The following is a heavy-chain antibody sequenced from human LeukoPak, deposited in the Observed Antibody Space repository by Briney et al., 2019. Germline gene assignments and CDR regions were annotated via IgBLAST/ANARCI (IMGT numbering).Heavy chain of an antibody. J-gene: IGHJ4*02. CDR3: AKVRSPGWLQLGGYFDY. Sequence: GGSLRLSCAASGFTFDDYTMHWVRQAPGKGLEWVSLISWDGGSTYYADSVKGRFTISRDNSKNSLYLQMNSLRTEDTALYYCAKVRSPGWLQLGGYFDYWGQGTLVTVSS. CDR1: GFTFDDYT. V-gene: IGHV3-43*01. D-gene: IGHD5-24*01. CDR2: ISWDGGST.